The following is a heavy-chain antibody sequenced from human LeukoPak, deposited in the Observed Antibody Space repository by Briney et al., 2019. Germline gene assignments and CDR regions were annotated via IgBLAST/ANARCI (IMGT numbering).Heavy chain of an antibody. V-gene: IGHV3-9*01. CDR1: GFTFDDYA. D-gene: IGHD3-16*01. CDR3: AKDMRNGLGELYPLFDY. CDR2: ISWNSGSI. J-gene: IGHJ4*02. Sequence: GGSLRLSCAASGFTFDDYAMHWVRQAPGKGLEWVSGISWNSGSIGYADSVKGRFTISRDNAKNSLYLQMNSLRAEDTALYYCAKDMRNGLGELYPLFDYWCQGTLVTVSS.